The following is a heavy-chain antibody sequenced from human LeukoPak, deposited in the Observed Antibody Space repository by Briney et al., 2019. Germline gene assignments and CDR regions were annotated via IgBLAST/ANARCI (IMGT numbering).Heavy chain of an antibody. D-gene: IGHD1-26*01. V-gene: IGHV3-43*01. CDR2: ISWDGGAT. J-gene: IGHJ4*02. Sequence: GGSLRLSCAASKFTFDDYSMHWVRQAPGKGLEWVSLISWDGGATYYADSVKGRFTISRDNSKNSLYLQMNSLRTEDTAVYYCAKSDNPWEPVNPFDYWGQGTLVTVSS. CDR3: AKSDNPWEPVNPFDY. CDR1: KFTFDDYS.